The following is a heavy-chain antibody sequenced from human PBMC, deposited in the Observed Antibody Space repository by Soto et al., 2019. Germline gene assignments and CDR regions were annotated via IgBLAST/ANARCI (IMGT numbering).Heavy chain of an antibody. J-gene: IGHJ6*02. V-gene: IGHV1-46*01. Sequence: ASVKVPCKASGYTFTSYYMHWVRQAPGQGLEWMGIINPSGGSTSYAQKFQGRVTMTRDTSTSTVYMELSSLRSEDTAVYYCASHSGSYYKAMDVWGQGTTVTVSS. CDR1: GYTFTSYY. CDR3: ASHSGSYYKAMDV. D-gene: IGHD1-26*01. CDR2: INPSGGST.